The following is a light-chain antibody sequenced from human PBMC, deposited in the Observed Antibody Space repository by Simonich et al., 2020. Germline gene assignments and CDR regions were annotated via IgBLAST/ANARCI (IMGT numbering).Light chain of an antibody. J-gene: IGLJ2*01. V-gene: IGLV2-8*01. CDR1: SSDVGGYNS. CDR3: SSYAGSNPL. CDR2: EVS. Sequence: QSALTQPPSASGSPGQSVTISYTGTSSDVGGYNSVSWYQQHPGKAPKLMIYEVSKRPSGVPDRFSGSKSGNTASLTVSGLQAEDEADYYCSSYAGSNPLFGGGTKLTVL.